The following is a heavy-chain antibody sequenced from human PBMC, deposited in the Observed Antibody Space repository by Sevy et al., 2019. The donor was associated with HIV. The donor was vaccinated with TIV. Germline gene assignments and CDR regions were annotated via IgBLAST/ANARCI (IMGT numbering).Heavy chain of an antibody. CDR1: GFTFSSYA. D-gene: IGHD3-10*01. V-gene: IGHV3-23*01. CDR2: ISGSGGST. Sequence: GGSLRLSCAASGFTFSSYAMSWVRQAPGKGLEWVSAISGSGGSTYYADSVKGRFTISRDNSKNTLYLQMNSLRAEDTAVYYCVKEGTTMVRGVIIKPYNWFDPWGQGTLVTVSS. CDR3: VKEGTTMVRGVIIKPYNWFDP. J-gene: IGHJ5*02.